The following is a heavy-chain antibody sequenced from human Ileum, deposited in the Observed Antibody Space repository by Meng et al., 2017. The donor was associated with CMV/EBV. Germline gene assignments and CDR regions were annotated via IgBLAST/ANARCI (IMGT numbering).Heavy chain of an antibody. Sequence: GESLKISCAASGFTFSAYNMNWVRQAPGKGLEWVASISMSGSYIYYADAVRGRFTISRDNAKNSLYLQLSSLRAEDTAVYYCAKDGPNFDFWSGYFDYWGQGNLVTVSS. CDR3: AKDGPNFDFWSGYFDY. CDR2: ISMSGSYI. CDR1: GFTFSAYN. V-gene: IGHV3-21*01. J-gene: IGHJ4*02. D-gene: IGHD3-3*01.